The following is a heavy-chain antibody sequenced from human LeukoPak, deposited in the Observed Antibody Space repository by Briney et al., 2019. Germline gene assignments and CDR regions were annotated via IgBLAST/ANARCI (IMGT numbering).Heavy chain of an antibody. D-gene: IGHD3-9*01. CDR2: ISWNSGSI. Sequence: GGSLRLSCAASGFTFDDYAMHRVRQAPGKGLEWVSGISWNSGSIGYADSVKGRFTISRDNAKNSLYLQMNSLRAEDTALYYCAKDIYHGDILTGGNWFDPWGQGTLVTVSS. CDR3: AKDIYHGDILTGGNWFDP. CDR1: GFTFDDYA. V-gene: IGHV3-9*01. J-gene: IGHJ5*02.